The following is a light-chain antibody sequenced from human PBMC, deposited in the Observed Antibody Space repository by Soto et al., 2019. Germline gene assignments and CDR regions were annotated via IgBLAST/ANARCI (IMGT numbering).Light chain of an antibody. CDR2: KAS. V-gene: IGKV1-5*03. CDR3: QHYSSYSEA. CDR1: QSIASY. Sequence: DIQMTQSPSSLSASVGDSVTITCRASQSIASYVNWYQQKPGKAPKLLIYKASTLKSGVPSRFSGSGSGTEFTLTISSLQPDDFATYYCQHYSSYSEAFGQGTKVDIK. J-gene: IGKJ1*01.